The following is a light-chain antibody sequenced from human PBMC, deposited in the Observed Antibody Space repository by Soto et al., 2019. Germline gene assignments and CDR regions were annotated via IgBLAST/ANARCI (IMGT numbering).Light chain of an antibody. CDR3: SSYTTSNTVV. V-gene: IGLV2-18*02. Sequence: QSVLTQPPSVSRSPGQSVTISCIGTSSDIGSYNRVAWYQQFPGTAPKLIIYEVFIRSSGVPDRFSGSKGGNRASLTISGLQAEDEADYHCSSYTTSNTVVFGGGTKLTVL. CDR2: EVF. J-gene: IGLJ2*01. CDR1: SSDIGSYNR.